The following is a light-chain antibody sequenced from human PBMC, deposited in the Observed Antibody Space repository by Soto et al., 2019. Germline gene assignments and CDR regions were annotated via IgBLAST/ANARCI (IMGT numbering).Light chain of an antibody. CDR1: ESISSW. V-gene: IGKV1-5*03. CDR2: KAS. J-gene: IGKJ4*01. Sequence: DIQMTQSPSTLSASVGDRIIITCRASESISSWLAWYQQKPGKAPKLLIYKASTLESGVPSRFSASGSGTEFTLTISSLQPDDSATYFCHPSRASHTFGVGTKVDIK. CDR3: HPSRASHT.